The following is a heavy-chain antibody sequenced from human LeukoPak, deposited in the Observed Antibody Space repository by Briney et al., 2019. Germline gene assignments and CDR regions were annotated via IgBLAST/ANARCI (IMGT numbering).Heavy chain of an antibody. CDR1: GYTFTSYY. V-gene: IGHV1-46*01. J-gene: IGHJ4*02. CDR2: INPSGGST. Sequence: ASVTVSCTASGYTFTSYYMHWVRQATGQGLEWMGIINPSGGSTSYAQKFQGRVTMTRDTSTSTVYMELSSLRSEDTAVYYCARDSRRYYYDSSGYRWYFDYWGQGTLVTVSS. CDR3: ARDSRRYYYDSSGYRWYFDY. D-gene: IGHD3-22*01.